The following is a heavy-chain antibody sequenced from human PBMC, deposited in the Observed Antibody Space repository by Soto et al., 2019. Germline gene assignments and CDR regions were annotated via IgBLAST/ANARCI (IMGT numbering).Heavy chain of an antibody. CDR1: GYTFTSYD. V-gene: IGHV1-8*01. J-gene: IGHJ6*03. Sequence: ASVKVSCKASGYTFTSYDINWVRQATGQGLEWMGWMNPNSGNTGYAQKFQGRVTMTRNTSISTAYMELSSLRSEDTAVYYCARTREIAPPGDIAVAGIPNYYYYYYMDVWGKGTTVTVSS. CDR3: ARTREIAPPGDIAVAGIPNYYYYYYMDV. D-gene: IGHD6-19*01. CDR2: MNPNSGNT.